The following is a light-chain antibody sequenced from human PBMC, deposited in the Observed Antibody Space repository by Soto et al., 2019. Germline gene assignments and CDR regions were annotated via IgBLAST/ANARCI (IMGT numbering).Light chain of an antibody. J-gene: IGKJ4*01. CDR1: QSISSW. V-gene: IGKV1-5*01. CDR2: DAS. Sequence: DIQMTQSPSTLSASVGDRVTITCRASQSISSWLAWYQQKPGKAPKLLIYDASSLESGVPSRFSGSGSGTEFTLPISSLQPDDFATDYCQQYNSSPLTFGGGTKVEIK. CDR3: QQYNSSPLT.